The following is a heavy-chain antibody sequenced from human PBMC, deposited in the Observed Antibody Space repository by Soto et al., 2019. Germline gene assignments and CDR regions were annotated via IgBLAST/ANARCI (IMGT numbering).Heavy chain of an antibody. CDR2: IIPIFGTA. Sequence: GASVKVSCKSSGGTFRSYAISWVRQAPGQGLAWMGGIIPIFGTANYAQKFQGRVTITADESTSTAYMELSSLRAEDTAVYYCASEGYSSGWGRGTMVTVSS. CDR3: ASEGYSSG. V-gene: IGHV1-69*13. CDR1: GGTFRSYA. J-gene: IGHJ4*02. D-gene: IGHD6-19*01.